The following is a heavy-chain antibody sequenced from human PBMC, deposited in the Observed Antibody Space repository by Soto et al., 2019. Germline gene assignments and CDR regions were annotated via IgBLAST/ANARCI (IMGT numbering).Heavy chain of an antibody. V-gene: IGHV4-4*07. J-gene: IGHJ4*02. CDR2: IYNSGTT. CDR1: GSSISAYR. D-gene: IGHD2-15*01. CDR3: TRGVVGHTGPDY. Sequence: QVQLQESGPGLVKPSETLSLTCIVSGSSISAYRWSWVRQPAGQGLEWIGRIYNSGTTNYNPSLRSRVSMSADTSKHQFSLKVNSVTAADTAVYYCTRGVVGHTGPDYWGRGILVTVSS.